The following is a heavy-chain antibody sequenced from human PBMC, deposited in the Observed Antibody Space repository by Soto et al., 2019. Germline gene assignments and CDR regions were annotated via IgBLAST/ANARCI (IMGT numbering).Heavy chain of an antibody. Sequence: GGSLSLSCAASGLPFSSYAMGWVRQAPGKGLEWVSTVSGGNTYYADSVKGRFTISRDNSENTLYLQMISLRAEDMAIYYCAKGPHSSGWHYFDYWGQGTLVTVSS. D-gene: IGHD6-19*01. CDR1: GLPFSSYA. CDR2: VSGGNT. CDR3: AKGPHSSGWHYFDY. V-gene: IGHV3-23*01. J-gene: IGHJ4*02.